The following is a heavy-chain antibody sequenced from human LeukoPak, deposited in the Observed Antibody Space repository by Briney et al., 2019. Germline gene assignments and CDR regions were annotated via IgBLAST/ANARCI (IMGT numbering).Heavy chain of an antibody. CDR3: ARAGDYRFDY. CDR1: GFTFSSYW. V-gene: IGHV3-74*01. J-gene: IGHJ4*02. D-gene: IGHD3-16*01. Sequence: GGSLRLSCAASGFTFSSYWIHWVRQAPGKGLVWVSRINTDGSRTTCADSVKGRFTISRDNAKNTVYLQMNSLGAEDTAVYYCARAGDYRFDYWGQGTLVTVSS. CDR2: INTDGSRT.